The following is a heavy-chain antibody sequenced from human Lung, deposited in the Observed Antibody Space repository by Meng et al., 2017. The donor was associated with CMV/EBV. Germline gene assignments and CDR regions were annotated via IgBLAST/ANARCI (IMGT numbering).Heavy chain of an antibody. J-gene: IGHJ4*02. CDR1: GYTFATSW. V-gene: IGHV5-51*01. Sequence: ESXXISCTTSGYTFATSWIGWVRQMPGKGLEWMGIIYPGDSDTKYSPSFQGQVTISADKSLNTAYLQWSSLQASDTAIYYCARTNTPMFTWGPYFDYWGQGTXVTVSS. CDR3: ARTNTPMFTWGPYFDY. D-gene: IGHD5-18*01. CDR2: IYPGDSDT.